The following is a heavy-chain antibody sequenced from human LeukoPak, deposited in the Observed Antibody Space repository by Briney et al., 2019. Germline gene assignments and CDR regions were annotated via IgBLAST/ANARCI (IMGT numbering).Heavy chain of an antibody. CDR1: GFTFSSYA. J-gene: IGHJ4*02. D-gene: IGHD2-15*01. Sequence: PRGSLRLSCAASGFTFSSYAMHWFRQDPGKGLEWVAVISYDGSNKYYVDSVKGRFTITRDNSKNTLNLQMNSLRAEATAVYYCATEEVVVAADDCWGQGTLVTVSS. CDR2: ISYDGSNK. CDR3: ATEEVVVAADDC. V-gene: IGHV3-30*04.